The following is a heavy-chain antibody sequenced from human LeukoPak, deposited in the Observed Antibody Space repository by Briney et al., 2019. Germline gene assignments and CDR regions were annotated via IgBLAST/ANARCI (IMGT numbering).Heavy chain of an antibody. CDR2: LSASGRNT. Sequence: QAGGSLRLSCAASGFTFSSYAMSWVRQAPGKGLEYVSALSASGRNTYYADSVKGRFTISRDNSYDTLYLQMNRLRAEDTAIYYCARIKNPYIESYYHAMDVWGQGSTVTVSS. V-gene: IGHV3-23*01. J-gene: IGHJ6*02. D-gene: IGHD3-10*01. CDR1: GFTFSSYA. CDR3: ARIKNPYIESYYHAMDV.